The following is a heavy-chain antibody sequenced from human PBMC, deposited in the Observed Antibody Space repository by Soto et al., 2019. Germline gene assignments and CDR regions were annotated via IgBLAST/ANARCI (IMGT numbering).Heavy chain of an antibody. CDR2: ISSDGSNK. V-gene: IGHV3-30*03. D-gene: IGHD3-10*01. CDR1: GFTFSSYG. CDR3: AGGYYFFDY. J-gene: IGHJ4*02. Sequence: GGSLRLSCAASGFTFSSYGMHWVRQAPGKGLEWVAVISSDGSNKYYGDSVKGRFTISRDNSKNTLYMQMNSLRAEDTAVYYCAGGYYFFDYWGQGTLVTVSS.